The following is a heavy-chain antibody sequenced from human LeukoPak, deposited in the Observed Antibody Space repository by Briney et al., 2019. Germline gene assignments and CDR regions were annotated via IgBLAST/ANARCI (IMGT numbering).Heavy chain of an antibody. CDR2: ISGSGGST. D-gene: IGHD5-18*01. V-gene: IGHV3-23*01. Sequence: GGSLRLSCAASGFTFSSYAMSWVRQAPGKGLEWVSAISGSGGSTYYADSVKGRFTISRDNSKNTLYLQMNGLRAEDTAVYYCAKAAGGYSYGYGIHWGQGTLVTVSS. J-gene: IGHJ4*02. CDR3: AKAAGGYSYGYGIH. CDR1: GFTFSSYA.